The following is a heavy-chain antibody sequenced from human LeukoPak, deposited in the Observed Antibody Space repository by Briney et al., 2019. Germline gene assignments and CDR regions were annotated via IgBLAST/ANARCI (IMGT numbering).Heavy chain of an antibody. CDR2: IKSKTDGGTT. CDR1: GFTVNNAW. D-gene: IGHD5-12*01. Sequence: GGSLRLSCAASGFTVNNAWMTWVRQAPGKGLEWVGRIKSKTDGGTTDFAAPVNGRFTISRDDSENTLYLQMNSLKAEDTAIYYCTTARGYSAYEYWGRGTMVTVAS. J-gene: IGHJ3*01. V-gene: IGHV3-15*01. CDR3: TTARGYSAYEY.